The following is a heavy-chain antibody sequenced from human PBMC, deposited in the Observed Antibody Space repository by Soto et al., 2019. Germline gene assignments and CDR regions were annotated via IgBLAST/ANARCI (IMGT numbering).Heavy chain of an antibody. CDR2: INHSGST. CDR1: GGSFSGYY. V-gene: IGHV4-34*01. Sequence: SETLSLTCAVYGGSFSGYYWSWIRQPPRKGLEWIGEINHSGSTNYNPSLKSRVTISVDTSKNQFSLKLTSVTAADTAVYYCARVGYSSSWYRRGAFDIWGQGTMVTVSS. CDR3: ARVGYSSSWYRRGAFDI. D-gene: IGHD6-13*01. J-gene: IGHJ3*02.